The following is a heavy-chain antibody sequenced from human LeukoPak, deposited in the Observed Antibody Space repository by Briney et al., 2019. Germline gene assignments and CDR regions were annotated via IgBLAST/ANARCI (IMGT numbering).Heavy chain of an antibody. V-gene: IGHV4-39*01. CDR2: IYYSGST. CDR3: ANNLSYMDV. D-gene: IGHD1-1*01. Sequence: SETLSLTCTVSGGSISSSSYYWGWIRQAPGKGLEWIGSIYYSGSTNYNPSLKSRVTISVDTSRNQFSLKLNSVTAADTAVYYCANNLSYMDVWGKGITVTVSS. J-gene: IGHJ6*03. CDR1: GGSISSSSYY.